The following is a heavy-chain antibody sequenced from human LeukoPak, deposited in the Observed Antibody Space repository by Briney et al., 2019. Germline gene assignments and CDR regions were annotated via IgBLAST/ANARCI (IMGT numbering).Heavy chain of an antibody. J-gene: IGHJ5*01. Sequence: GGSLRLSCTASGFAFSVYAMSWLRQPPGKGLEWVSTINANSGTTSYAASVRGRFAISRDNSKNTLYLQLNTLRADDTATYYCAKPISGGLAVTADWFHPWGQGTLVVVSS. CDR1: GFAFSVYA. D-gene: IGHD6-19*01. CDR2: INANSGTT. V-gene: IGHV3-23*01. CDR3: AKPISGGLAVTADWFHP.